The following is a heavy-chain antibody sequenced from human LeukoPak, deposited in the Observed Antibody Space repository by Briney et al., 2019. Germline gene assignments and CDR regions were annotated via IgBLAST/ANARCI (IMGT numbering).Heavy chain of an antibody. V-gene: IGHV4-4*07. CDR1: GGSISSYY. J-gene: IGHJ4*02. CDR3: ARNPTYYDYVWGSYRPGSFDC. Sequence: PSETLSLTCTVSGGSISSYYWSWIRQPAGKGLEWIGRIYTSGSTNYNPSLKSRVTMSVDTSKNQFSLKLSSVTAADTAVYYCARNPTYYDYVWGSYRPGSFDCWGQGTLVTVSS. CDR2: IYTSGST. D-gene: IGHD3-16*02.